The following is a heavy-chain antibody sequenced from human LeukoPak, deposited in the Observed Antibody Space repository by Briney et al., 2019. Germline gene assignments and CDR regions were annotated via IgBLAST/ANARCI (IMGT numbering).Heavy chain of an antibody. CDR2: ISGSGGRT. D-gene: IGHD3-10*01. CDR1: GFTFKNYA. J-gene: IGHJ4*02. V-gene: IGHV3-23*01. CDR3: VKTYCSITRCSPGFDS. Sequence: GGSLRLSCAASGFTFKNYAMSWVRQALGKGLEWVSAISGSGGRTYYADSVRGHFTISRDNSLNTLFLQMDNLRAEDTAVYYCVKTYCSITRCSPGFDSWGQGTLVTVSS.